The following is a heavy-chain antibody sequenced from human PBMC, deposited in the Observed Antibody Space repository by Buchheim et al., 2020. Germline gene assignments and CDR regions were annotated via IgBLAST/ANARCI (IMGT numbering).Heavy chain of an antibody. D-gene: IGHD5-24*01. V-gene: IGHV7-4-1*01. CDR1: GYTFTSYA. Sequence: QVQLVQSGSELKKPGASVKVSCKASGYTFTSYAMNWVRQAPGQGLEWMGWINTNTGNPTYAQGFTGRFVFSLDPLVSTAYLQICSLKAEDTAVYYCARDTVEMATIRAFTHYLDVWGQGTT. CDR3: ARDTVEMATIRAFTHYLDV. J-gene: IGHJ6*03. CDR2: INTNTGNP.